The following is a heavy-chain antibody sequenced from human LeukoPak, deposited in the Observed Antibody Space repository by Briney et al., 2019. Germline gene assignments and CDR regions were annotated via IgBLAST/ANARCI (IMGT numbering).Heavy chain of an antibody. V-gene: IGHV1-46*01. Sequence: GASVKVSCKAFGYTFTSNYMHWVRQALGQGPEWMGVISPSGGSTTYAQKFQGRVTLTRDMSTSTDYLELSSLRSEDTAVYYCATTTIRLGYWGQGTLVTVSS. D-gene: IGHD1-26*01. CDR1: GYTFTSNY. J-gene: IGHJ4*02. CDR2: ISPSGGST. CDR3: ATTTIRLGY.